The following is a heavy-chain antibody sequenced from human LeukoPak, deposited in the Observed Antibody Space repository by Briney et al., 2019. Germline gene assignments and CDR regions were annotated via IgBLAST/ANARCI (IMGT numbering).Heavy chain of an antibody. CDR1: GFTFSNYE. V-gene: IGHV3-48*03. D-gene: IGHD3-9*01. CDR3: AGRYFDSGSSKYFDY. CDR2: ITSSSYTI. J-gene: IGHJ4*02. Sequence: QPGGSLRLSCVVSGFTFSNYEMNWVRQAPGKGLEWVSFITSSSYTIYYADSVKGRFTISRDNAKNSLYLQMNSLRAEDTAVYYCAGRYFDSGSSKYFDYWGQGTLVTVSS.